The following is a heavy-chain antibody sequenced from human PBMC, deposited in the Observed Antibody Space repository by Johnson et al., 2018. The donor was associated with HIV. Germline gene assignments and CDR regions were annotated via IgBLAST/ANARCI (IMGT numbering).Heavy chain of an antibody. D-gene: IGHD3-22*01. CDR1: GFTFSDYG. CDR2: IWYDGSNK. J-gene: IGHJ3*02. V-gene: IGHV3-33*01. CDR3: AREDSSGYFDGFDI. Sequence: QVQLVESGGGVVQPGRSLRLSCAASGFTFSDYGMHWVRQAPGKGLEWVAVIWYDGSNKNYADSVKGRFTISRDNAKDSLYLQMNSLRAEDTAVYYCAREDSSGYFDGFDIWGQGTMVTVSS.